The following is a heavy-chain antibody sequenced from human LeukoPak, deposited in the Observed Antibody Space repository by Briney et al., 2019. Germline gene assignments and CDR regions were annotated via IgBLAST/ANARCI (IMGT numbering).Heavy chain of an antibody. J-gene: IGHJ6*03. CDR2: IKQDGSEK. D-gene: IGHD4-11*01. CDR3: TRVEETATTAAIIRKYSYYYYYMDV. Sequence: GGSLRLSCAASGFTFSSYAMSWVRQAPGKGLEWVANIKQDGSEKHYVDSVKGRFTISRDNAKNSLYLQMSSLRAEDTAVYYCTRVEETATTAAIIRKYSYYYYYMDVWGKGNTVTVSS. V-gene: IGHV3-7*01. CDR1: GFTFSSYA.